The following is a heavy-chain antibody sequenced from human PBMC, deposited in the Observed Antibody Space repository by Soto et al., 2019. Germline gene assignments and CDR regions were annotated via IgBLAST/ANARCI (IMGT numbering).Heavy chain of an antibody. Sequence: EVLLLQSGGGLVQPGGSRRLSCAASGFTFGDYAMTWVRQAPGKGLEWVSDISDGDGDTHYADSVKGRFTTSRDNSKNTLYLQMSSLRAEDAAVYYCAKGRTYFDFWGQGTLVTVSS. CDR2: ISDGDGDT. V-gene: IGHV3-23*01. J-gene: IGHJ4*02. CDR3: AKGRTYFDF. CDR1: GFTFGDYA.